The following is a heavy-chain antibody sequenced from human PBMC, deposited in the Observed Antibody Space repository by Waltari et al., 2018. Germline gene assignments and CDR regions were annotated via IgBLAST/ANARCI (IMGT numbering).Heavy chain of an antibody. CDR2: INHSGST. D-gene: IGHD6-13*01. CDR3: ASYPRRKFIAAAGTRGSVAFDI. V-gene: IGHV4-34*01. J-gene: IGHJ3*02. Sequence: QVQLQQWGAGLLKPSETLSLTCAVYGGSFSGYYWSWIRQPPGKGLEWIGEINHSGSTNNTPSLKSRVTISGDTPKTQFSLKLGSVTAADTAVYYCASYPRRKFIAAAGTRGSVAFDIWGQETMVTVSS. CDR1: GGSFSGYY.